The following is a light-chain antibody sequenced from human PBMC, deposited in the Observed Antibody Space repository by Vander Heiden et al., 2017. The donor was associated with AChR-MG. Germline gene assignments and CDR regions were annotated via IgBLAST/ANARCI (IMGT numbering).Light chain of an antibody. Sequence: DIQMTQSPSSLSASVGDRVTITCRASQSISSYLNWYQQKPGKAPKLLIYAASSLQSGVPSRFSGSGSGTDFTLTMSRLQPEDFATYFCQQRDTTPRTFGQRTKLEIK. CDR2: AAS. V-gene: IGKV1-39*01. CDR3: QQRDTTPRT. CDR1: QSISSY. J-gene: IGKJ2*01.